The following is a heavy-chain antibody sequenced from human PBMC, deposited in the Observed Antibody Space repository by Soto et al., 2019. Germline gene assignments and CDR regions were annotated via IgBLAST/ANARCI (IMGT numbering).Heavy chain of an antibody. CDR2: LLPIIGTT. Sequence: QVQLVQSGAEVKKPGSSVKVSCKASGVTLTDYRINWVRQAPGQGLEWMGGLLPIIGTTNYAQKFQGRLTITADESTNTAYMELSDVRPEDTAICICARGYCVYATGNKWTVDWVDPWGHATLVTVSS. CDR3: ARGYCVYATGNKWTVDWVDP. V-gene: IGHV1-69*01. D-gene: IGHD2-15*01. J-gene: IGHJ5*02. CDR1: GVTLTDYR.